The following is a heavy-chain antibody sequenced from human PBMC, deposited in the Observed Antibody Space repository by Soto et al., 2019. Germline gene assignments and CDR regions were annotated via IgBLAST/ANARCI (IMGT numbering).Heavy chain of an antibody. CDR1: GASISSGRSY. CDR3: ARDNGYGNFDS. V-gene: IGHV4-31*03. D-gene: IGHD5-18*01. J-gene: IGHJ4*02. Sequence: SETLSLTCTVSGASISSGRSYWSWIRQHPGKGLEWIGYMFYSGSTYYHPSLKSRVNISADTSKNQFSLRLTSVTPADTAVYYCARDNGYGNFDSWGQGTLVTVYS. CDR2: MFYSGST.